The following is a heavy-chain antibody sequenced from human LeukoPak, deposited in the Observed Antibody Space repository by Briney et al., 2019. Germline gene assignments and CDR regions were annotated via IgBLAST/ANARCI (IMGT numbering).Heavy chain of an antibody. Sequence: GRSLRLSCAASGFTFSSYAMHWVRQAPGKGLEWVAVISYDGSNKYYADSVKGRFTISRDNSENTLYLQMNSLRAEDTAVYYCARVVDSSSSPDYWGQGTLVTVSS. V-gene: IGHV3-30-3*01. D-gene: IGHD6-6*01. J-gene: IGHJ4*02. CDR2: ISYDGSNK. CDR1: GFTFSSYA. CDR3: ARVVDSSSSPDY.